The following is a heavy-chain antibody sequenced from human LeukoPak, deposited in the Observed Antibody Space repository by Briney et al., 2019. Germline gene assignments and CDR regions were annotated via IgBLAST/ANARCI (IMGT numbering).Heavy chain of an antibody. D-gene: IGHD5-12*01. CDR2: INPNSGGT. V-gene: IGHV1-18*01. Sequence: ASVKVSCKASGYTFTSYGISWVRQAPGQGLEWMGWINPNSGGTNYAQKLQGRVTMTTDTSTSTAYMELRSLRSDDTAVYYCARRLVATLNWFDPWGQGTLVTVSS. CDR3: ARRLVATLNWFDP. CDR1: GYTFTSYG. J-gene: IGHJ5*02.